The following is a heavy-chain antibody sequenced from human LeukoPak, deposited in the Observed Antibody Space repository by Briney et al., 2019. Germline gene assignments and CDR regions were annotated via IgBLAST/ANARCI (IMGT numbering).Heavy chain of an antibody. CDR3: ARGSSVVGLD. Sequence: GGSLRLSCAASGFIFSGYWMHWVRQAPGKGLVWVSRINGDGSSTSYADSVKGRFTISRDSAKNTLYLQMNSLRAEDTAVYYCARGSSVVGLDWGQGTLVTVSS. CDR2: INGDGSST. J-gene: IGHJ4*02. V-gene: IGHV3-74*01. CDR1: GFIFSGYW. D-gene: IGHD2-15*01.